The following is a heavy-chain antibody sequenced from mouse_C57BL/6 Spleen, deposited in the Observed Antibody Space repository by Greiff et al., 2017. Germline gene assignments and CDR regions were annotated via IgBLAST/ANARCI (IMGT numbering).Heavy chain of an antibody. CDR2: IYPGSGST. CDR1: GYTFTSYW. V-gene: IGHV1-55*01. D-gene: IGHD2-3*01. J-gene: IGHJ2*01. CDR3: ANKGDGYYWGDY. Sequence: QVQLQQPGAELVKPGASVKMSCKASGYTFTSYWITWVKQRPGQGLEWIGDIYPGSGSTNYNEKFKSKATLTVDTSSSTAYMQLSSLTSEDSAVYYCANKGDGYYWGDYWGQGTTLTVSS.